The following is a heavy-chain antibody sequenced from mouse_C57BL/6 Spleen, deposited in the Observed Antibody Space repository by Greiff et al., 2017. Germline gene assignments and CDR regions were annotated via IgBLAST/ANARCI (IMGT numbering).Heavy chain of an antibody. CDR3: ASPTIVTTYAMDY. Sequence: VQLQQSGPGLVQPSQSLSITCTVSGFSLTSYGVHWVRQSPGKGLEWLGVIWSGGSTDYNAAFISRLSISKDNSKSQVFFKMNSLQADDTAIYYCASPTIVTTYAMDYWGQGTSVTVSS. J-gene: IGHJ4*01. CDR1: GFSLTSYG. V-gene: IGHV2-2*01. D-gene: IGHD2-5*01. CDR2: IWSGGST.